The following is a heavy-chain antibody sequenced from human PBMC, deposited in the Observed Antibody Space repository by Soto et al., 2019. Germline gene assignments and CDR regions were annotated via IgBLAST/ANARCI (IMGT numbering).Heavy chain of an antibody. CDR1: GGTFSSYA. CDR3: ARALQNLYYDSSGYPLGY. Sequence: QVQLVQSGAEVKKPGSSVKVSCKASGGTFSSYAISWVRQAPGQGLEWMGGIIPIFGTANYAQKFQGRVTITADESTSTAYMELSSLRSEDTAVYYCARALQNLYYDSSGYPLGYWGQGTLVTVSS. CDR2: IIPIFGTA. V-gene: IGHV1-69*12. J-gene: IGHJ4*02. D-gene: IGHD3-22*01.